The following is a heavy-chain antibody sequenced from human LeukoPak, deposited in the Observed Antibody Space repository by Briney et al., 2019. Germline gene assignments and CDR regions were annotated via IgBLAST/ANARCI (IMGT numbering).Heavy chain of an antibody. CDR2: ISAYNGNT. CDR1: GYTFTSYG. D-gene: IGHD3-22*01. Sequence: GASVTVSCKASGYTFTSYGISWVRQAPGQGLAWMGWISAYNGNTNYAQKLQGRVTMTTDTSTSTAYMELRSLRSDDTAVYYCARDFLSRYYYDGSGYQGSVAWFDPWGQGTLVTVSS. J-gene: IGHJ5*02. V-gene: IGHV1-18*01. CDR3: ARDFLSRYYYDGSGYQGSVAWFDP.